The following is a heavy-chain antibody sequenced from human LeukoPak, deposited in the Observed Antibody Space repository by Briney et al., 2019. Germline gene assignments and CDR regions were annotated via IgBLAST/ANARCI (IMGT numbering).Heavy chain of an antibody. Sequence: GGSLRLSCAGTGFTFSTYAMNWVRQAPGKGLEWVSAISGSGDNTYHADSVKGRFSISRDNSKNTLYLQMNNLRAEDTAVYYCATSAAGPDYWGQGTLVTVSS. CDR1: GFTFSTYA. D-gene: IGHD6-13*01. CDR3: ATSAAGPDY. J-gene: IGHJ4*02. V-gene: IGHV3-23*01. CDR2: ISGSGDNT.